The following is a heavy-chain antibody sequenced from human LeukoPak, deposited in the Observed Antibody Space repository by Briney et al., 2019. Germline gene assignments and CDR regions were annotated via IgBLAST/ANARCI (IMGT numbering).Heavy chain of an antibody. D-gene: IGHD6-13*01. V-gene: IGHV4-61*02. CDR2: IYTSGST. J-gene: IGHJ4*02. Sequence: PSETLSLTCTVSGGSISSGSYYWSWIRQPAGKGLEWIGRIYTSGSTNYNPSLKSRVTISVDTSKNQFSLKLSSVTAADTAVYYCARGGIAAAGKGGFDYWGQGTLVTVSS. CDR1: GGSISSGSYY. CDR3: ARGGIAAAGKGGFDY.